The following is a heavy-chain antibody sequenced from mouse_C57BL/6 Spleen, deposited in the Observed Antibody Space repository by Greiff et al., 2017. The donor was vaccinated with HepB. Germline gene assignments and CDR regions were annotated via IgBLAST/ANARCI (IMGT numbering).Heavy chain of an antibody. CDR2: INPSTGGT. Sequence: EVKLQESGPELVKPGASVKISCKASGYSFTGYYMNWVKQSPEKSLEWIGEINPSTGGTTYNQKFKAKATLTVDKSSSTAYMQLKSLTSEDSAVYYCARYSNYLYFDYWGQGTTLTVSS. CDR3: ARYSNYLYFDY. D-gene: IGHD2-5*01. J-gene: IGHJ2*01. CDR1: GYSFTGYY. V-gene: IGHV1-42*01.